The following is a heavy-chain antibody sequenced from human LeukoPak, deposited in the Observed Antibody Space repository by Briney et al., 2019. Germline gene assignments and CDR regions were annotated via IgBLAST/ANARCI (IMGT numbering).Heavy chain of an antibody. D-gene: IGHD4-17*01. J-gene: IGHJ4*02. Sequence: GGSLRLSCAASGFTFSTYAMHWVRQAPGKGLEWVAVIWSDSTNKYYADSVRGRFTISRDNSKNTLYLQMSSLRVEDTAMYYCARDRLTTVTTFHFDYWGQGTLVTVSS. CDR3: ARDRLTTVTTFHFDY. CDR2: IWSDSTNK. CDR1: GFTFSTYA. V-gene: IGHV3-33*01.